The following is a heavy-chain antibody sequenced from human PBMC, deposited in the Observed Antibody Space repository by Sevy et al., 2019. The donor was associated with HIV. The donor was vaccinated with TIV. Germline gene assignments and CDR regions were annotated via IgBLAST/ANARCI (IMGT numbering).Heavy chain of an antibody. V-gene: IGHV3-11*01. Sequence: GGSLRLSCAASGFTFSDYYMSWIRQAPGKGLEWVSYISSSGSTIYYADSVKGRFTISRDNAKNSLYLQLNSLRAEDTAGYYCAGGIVAAAGTHYYYGMDVWGQGTTVTVSS. D-gene: IGHD6-13*01. J-gene: IGHJ6*02. CDR2: ISSSGSTI. CDR1: GFTFSDYY. CDR3: AGGIVAAAGTHYYYGMDV.